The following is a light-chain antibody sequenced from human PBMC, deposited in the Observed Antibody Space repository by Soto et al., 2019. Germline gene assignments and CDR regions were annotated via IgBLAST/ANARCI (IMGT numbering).Light chain of an antibody. V-gene: IGKV3-20*01. CDR2: GAS. Sequence: EIVLTQSPGTLSLSPGERASLSCRASQRISSTFLAWYQQKPGQAPRLLIYGASSRATGIPDRFSGSGSGTDFTLTISRLEAEDFAMYYCQQCGGSPTFGQVTKVEVK. CDR1: QRISSTF. CDR3: QQCGGSPT. J-gene: IGKJ1*01.